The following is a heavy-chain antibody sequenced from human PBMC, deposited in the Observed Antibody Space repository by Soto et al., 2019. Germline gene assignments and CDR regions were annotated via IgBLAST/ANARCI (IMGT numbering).Heavy chain of an antibody. CDR2: IYWDDDK. D-gene: IGHD1-1*01. CDR3: AHRLEIAVTGTLDY. CDR1: GFSLTTSGVG. J-gene: IGHJ4*02. V-gene: IGHV2-5*02. Sequence: QITLKESGPTLVKPTQTLTLTCTFSGFSLTTSGVGVGWIRRPPGKALEWLALIYWDDDKRYSPSLKSRLTITKDNSKNQVVLTMTNMDPVDTATYYCAHRLEIAVTGTLDYWGQGTLVTVSS.